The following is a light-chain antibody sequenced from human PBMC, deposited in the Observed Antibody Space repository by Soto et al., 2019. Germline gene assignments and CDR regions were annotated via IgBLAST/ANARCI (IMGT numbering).Light chain of an antibody. CDR1: ISNIGAGYD. V-gene: IGLV1-40*01. CDR2: GNT. Sequence: QAVVTQPPSVSGAPGHRVTISCTGSISNIGAGYDVHWYQQLPGRAPKLLIYGNTNRPSGVPDRFSGSKSGTSASLAITGLQAEDEADYYCLSFDSSLSVVFGGGTKLTVL. J-gene: IGLJ2*01. CDR3: LSFDSSLSVV.